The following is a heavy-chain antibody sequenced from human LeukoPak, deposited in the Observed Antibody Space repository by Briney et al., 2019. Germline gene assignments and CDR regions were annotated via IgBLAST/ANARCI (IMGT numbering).Heavy chain of an antibody. J-gene: IGHJ4*02. Sequence: ASVKVSCKXSGYTFTGYYMHWVRQAPGQGLEWMGGINPNSGGTNYAQKFQGRVTMTRDTSISTAYMELSRLRSDDTAVYYCARAEYCSGGSCYFLDYWGQGTLVTVSS. V-gene: IGHV1-2*02. CDR3: ARAEYCSGGSCYFLDY. CDR1: GYTFTGYY. D-gene: IGHD2-15*01. CDR2: INPNSGGT.